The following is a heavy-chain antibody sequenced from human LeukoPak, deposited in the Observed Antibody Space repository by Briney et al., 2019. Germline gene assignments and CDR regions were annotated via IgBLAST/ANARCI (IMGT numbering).Heavy chain of an antibody. CDR3: ARDHAYRTDY. CDR1: GFSFSNDW. V-gene: IGHV3-7*01. CDR2: INQDESKK. Sequence: GVSLRLSCAASGFSFSNDWMCWVRQAPGKGLEWVANINQDESKKYYVDSVKGRFTISRDNAKNSLYLQMSSLRAEDTAVYYCARDHAYRTDYWGQGTLVTVSS. D-gene: IGHD2-2*01. J-gene: IGHJ4*02.